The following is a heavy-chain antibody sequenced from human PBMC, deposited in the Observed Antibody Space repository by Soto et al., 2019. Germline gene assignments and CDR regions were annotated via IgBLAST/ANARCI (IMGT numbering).Heavy chain of an antibody. CDR1: GFTFSNAW. J-gene: IGHJ4*01. Sequence: GGSLRLSCAASGFTFSNAWINWVRQTPGKGLEWVGRVKSKTDGGTTDFAAPVKGRFAISRDDSKNMVYLEMNSLKTEDTAIYLWSTGSLYSRLIGRFDLWGPGT. D-gene: IGHD3-16*01. CDR2: VKSKTDGGTT. CDR3: STGSLYSRLIGRFDL. V-gene: IGHV3-15*07.